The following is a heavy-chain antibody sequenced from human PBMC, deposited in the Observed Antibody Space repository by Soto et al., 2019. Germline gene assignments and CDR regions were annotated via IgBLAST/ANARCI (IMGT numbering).Heavy chain of an antibody. D-gene: IGHD6-13*01. Sequence: VASVEVSCKXSGGTFSSYAISWVRQAPGQGLEWMGGIIPIFGTANYAQKFQGRVTITADESTSTAYMELSSLRSEDTAVYYCARGAGSSWYAWGQGTLVTVSS. CDR2: IIPIFGTA. CDR1: GGTFSSYA. V-gene: IGHV1-69*13. CDR3: ARGAGSSWYA. J-gene: IGHJ5*02.